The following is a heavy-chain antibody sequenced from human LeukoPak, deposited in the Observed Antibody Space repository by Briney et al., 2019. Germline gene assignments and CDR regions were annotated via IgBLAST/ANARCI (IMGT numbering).Heavy chain of an antibody. CDR2: IRYGGSNK. J-gene: IGHJ4*02. CDR3: AKDPADIVVVPAAIHFDY. D-gene: IGHD2-2*02. CDR1: GFTFSSYG. V-gene: IGHV3-30*02. Sequence: GGSLRLSCAASGFTFSSYGMHWVRQAPGKGLEWVAFIRYGGSNKYYADSVKGRFTISRDNSKNTLYLQMNSLRAEDTAVYYCAKDPADIVVVPAAIHFDYWGQGTLVTVSS.